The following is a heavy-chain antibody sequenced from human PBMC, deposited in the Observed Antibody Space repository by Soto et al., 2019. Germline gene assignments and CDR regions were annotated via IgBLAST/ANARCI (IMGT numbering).Heavy chain of an antibody. CDR2: FLPKTGAL. D-gene: IGHD1-1*01. CDR1: GYNFNVYY. CDR3: VRENWHYDY. J-gene: IGHJ4*02. V-gene: IGHV1-2*02. Sequence: QVQLVQSGAEMKKPGASVKVSCKASGYNFNVYYIHWVRQAPGQGLEWVGCFLPKTGALDFGQKFQGRIALTGDTSVNTVSMELTSLRSDDTAVYFCVRENWHYDYWGQGTQLTVSS.